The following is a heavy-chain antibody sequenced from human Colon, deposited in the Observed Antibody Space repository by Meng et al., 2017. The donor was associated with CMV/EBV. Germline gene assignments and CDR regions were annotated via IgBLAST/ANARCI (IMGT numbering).Heavy chain of an antibody. J-gene: IGHJ6*02. CDR2: ISNDGGSE. V-gene: IGHV3-30-3*01. CDR3: ARARRFCVNNICSLGMDV. CDR1: EFTFTSYA. D-gene: IGHD3-10*02. Sequence: GGSLRLSCAASEFTFTSYAMHWVRQAPGKGPEWVAVISNDGGSEYYADSVKGRFTISRDNSENTVSLQMNSLRAEDTAVYYCARARRFCVNNICSLGMDVWGQGTTVTVSS.